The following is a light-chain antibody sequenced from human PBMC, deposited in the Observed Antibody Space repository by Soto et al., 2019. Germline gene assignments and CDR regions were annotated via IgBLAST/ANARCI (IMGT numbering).Light chain of an antibody. J-gene: IGKJ1*01. V-gene: IGKV3-15*01. CDR2: DTS. CDR3: QRTLKWPPT. Sequence: EVVLTQSPATLSVSPGERATLSWRASQRVSNDFAWYQHRPGQAPRLLIYDTSARAAGIPARFSGSGSATEFTLTISSLQSEDFALYYCQRTLKWPPTFGQGTKVDIK. CDR1: QRVSND.